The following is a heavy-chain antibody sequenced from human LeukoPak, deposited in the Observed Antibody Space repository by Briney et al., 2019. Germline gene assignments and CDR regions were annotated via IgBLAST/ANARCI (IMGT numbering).Heavy chain of an antibody. CDR1: GFTFTNYW. V-gene: IGHV3-7*01. J-gene: IGHJ4*02. D-gene: IGHD6-25*01. CDR3: ARGGTSGYSSGLHFWGGNYYFDY. CDR2: IKQDGNEK. Sequence: PGGSLRLSCAASGFTFTNYWMSWVRQAPGTGLEWVANIKQDGNEKYYVDSVRGRFTITRDNAKNSLYLQMNSLRAEDTAVYYCARGGTSGYSSGLHFWGGNYYFDYWGQGTLVTVSS.